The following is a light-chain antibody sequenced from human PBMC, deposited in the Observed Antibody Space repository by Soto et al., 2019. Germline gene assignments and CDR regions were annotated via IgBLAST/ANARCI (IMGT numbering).Light chain of an antibody. V-gene: IGKV3-20*01. Sequence: DIVMTQSPATLSVSPGGRATLSCRASQSVSNNYLAWYQQKPGQAPRLLIYGASNRATGIPDRFSGSGSGTDFTLTISRLEPEDFAVYYCQQYGSSGTFGQGTKVDIK. CDR3: QQYGSSGT. CDR1: QSVSNNY. CDR2: GAS. J-gene: IGKJ1*01.